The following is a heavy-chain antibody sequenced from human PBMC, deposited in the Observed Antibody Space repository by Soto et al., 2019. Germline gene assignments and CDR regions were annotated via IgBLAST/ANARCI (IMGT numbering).Heavy chain of an antibody. D-gene: IGHD6-13*01. J-gene: IGHJ6*02. CDR2: IYYSGST. V-gene: IGHV4-59*01. CDR3: ARAAAAAPALGYYYGMDV. Sequence: KTSETLSLTCTVSGGSISSYYWSWIRQPPGEGLEWIGYIYYSGSTNYNPSLKSRVTISVDTSKNQFSLKLSSVTAADTAVYYCARAAAAAPALGYYYGMDVWGQGTTVTVSS. CDR1: GGSISSYY.